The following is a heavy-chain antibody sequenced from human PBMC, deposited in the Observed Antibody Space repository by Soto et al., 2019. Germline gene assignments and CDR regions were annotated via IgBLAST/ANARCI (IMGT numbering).Heavy chain of an antibody. V-gene: IGHV3-23*01. D-gene: IGHD3-10*01. CDR3: AKDVSSYYSNAEYFQH. CDR2: ISFSGVTT. Sequence: PGGSLRLSCAASGFTFSSYAMSWVRQAPGKGLEWVSAISFSGVTTYYADSVKGRFTISRDNSKNTLYLQMNSLRAEDTAVYYCAKDVSSYYSNAEYFQHWGLGTLVTVSS. CDR1: GFTFSSYA. J-gene: IGHJ1*01.